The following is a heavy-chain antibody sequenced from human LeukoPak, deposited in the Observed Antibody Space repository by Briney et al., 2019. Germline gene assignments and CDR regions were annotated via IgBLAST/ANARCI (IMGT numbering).Heavy chain of an antibody. CDR2: IRSDGSDT. CDR1: EFSVGSNY. D-gene: IGHD2/OR15-2a*01. CDR3: ARDWFHAIDY. V-gene: IGHV3-74*01. Sequence: GGSLRLSCAASEFSVGSNYMTWVRHAPGEGLVWVSRIRSDGSDTRYAESVKGRFTISRDNAKNTLYLQMNSLRAEDTAVYYCARDWFHAIDYWGQGTLVTVSS. J-gene: IGHJ4*02.